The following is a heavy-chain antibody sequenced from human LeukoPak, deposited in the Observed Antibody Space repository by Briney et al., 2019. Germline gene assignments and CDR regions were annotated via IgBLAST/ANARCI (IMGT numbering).Heavy chain of an antibody. V-gene: IGHV3-23*01. Sequence: PGGSLRLSCAASGFTFSSYAMSWVRQAPGKGLEWVSAISGSGGSTYYADSVKGRFTISRDNSKNTLYLQMNSLRAEDTAVYYCANGEENWELPPHFDYWGQGTLVTVSS. CDR1: GFTFSSYA. CDR3: ANGEENWELPPHFDY. D-gene: IGHD1-26*01. J-gene: IGHJ4*02. CDR2: ISGSGGST.